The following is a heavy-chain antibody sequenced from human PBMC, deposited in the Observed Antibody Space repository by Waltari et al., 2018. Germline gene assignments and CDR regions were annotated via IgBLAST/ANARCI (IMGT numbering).Heavy chain of an antibody. J-gene: IGHJ6*03. CDR1: GFTFSSYA. V-gene: IGHV3-23*04. Sequence: EVQLVESGGGLVHPGGSRRLSCVASGFTFSSYALYWVRQAPGKGLGLVSGIPGNGDSTEYADSVKGRFTISRDKSRNTLHLQMNSLRVEDTAVYYCAKDRHSSLSYYYYYMDDWGNGTAVTVSS. CDR2: IPGNGDST. CDR3: AKDRHSSLSYYYYYMDD.